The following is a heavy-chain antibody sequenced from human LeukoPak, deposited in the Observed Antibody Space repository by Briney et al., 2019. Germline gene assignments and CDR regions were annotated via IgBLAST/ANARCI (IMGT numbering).Heavy chain of an antibody. V-gene: IGHV3-9*01. Sequence: LPGRSLRLSCAASGFTFDDYAMHWVRQAPGKGLEWVSGISWNSGSIGYADSVKGRFTISRDNAKNSLYLQMNSLRAEDTALYYCAKDPTGIAVAGCWFDPWGQGTLVTVSS. CDR3: AKDPTGIAVAGCWFDP. CDR2: ISWNSGSI. CDR1: GFTFDDYA. D-gene: IGHD6-19*01. J-gene: IGHJ5*02.